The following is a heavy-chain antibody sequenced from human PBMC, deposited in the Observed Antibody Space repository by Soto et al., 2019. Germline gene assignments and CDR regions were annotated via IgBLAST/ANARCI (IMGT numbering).Heavy chain of an antibody. Sequence: QVQLVQSGAEVKKPGASVKVSCEASGYTFTGFHLHWVRQAPGQGLEWMGWINPKSGDTNYAQKFLGRVTMTRDTYISTGYMELSGLNSDDTALYYCAKGLWTVGHCSGGSCYDGMDVWGQGTTVTVSS. J-gene: IGHJ6*02. CDR2: INPKSGDT. CDR3: AKGLWTVGHCSGGSCYDGMDV. D-gene: IGHD2-15*01. CDR1: GYTFTGFH. V-gene: IGHV1-2*02.